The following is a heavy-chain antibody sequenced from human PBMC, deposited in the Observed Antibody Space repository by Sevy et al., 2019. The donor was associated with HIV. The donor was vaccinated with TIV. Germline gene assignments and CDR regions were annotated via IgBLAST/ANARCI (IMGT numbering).Heavy chain of an antibody. V-gene: IGHV4-4*07. CDR1: GGSISSYY. CDR2: IYTSGST. J-gene: IGHJ6*03. Sequence: SETLSLTCTVSGGSISSYYWSWIRQPAGKGLEWIGRIYTSGSTNYNPSLKSRVTMSVDTSKNQFSLKLSSVTAADTAVYYCARDLPIAAADNNYYYYMDVWGKGTTVTVSS. CDR3: ARDLPIAAADNNYYYYMDV. D-gene: IGHD6-13*01.